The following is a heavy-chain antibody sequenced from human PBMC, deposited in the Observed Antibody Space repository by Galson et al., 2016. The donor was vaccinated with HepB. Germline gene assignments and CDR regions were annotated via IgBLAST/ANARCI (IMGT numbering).Heavy chain of an antibody. Sequence: KVSCKGSGYDFDNYWIAWVRQMPGKAPEWMGVIYPDDSDLKYNPSFEGQVTISADKSISTAYLQWSSLKISDTAIYFCARHARLGDRIFSHYYHYGMDVWGLGTTVTVSS. V-gene: IGHV5-51*01. D-gene: IGHD2-21*01. CDR3: ARHARLGDRIFSHYYHYGMDV. J-gene: IGHJ6*02. CDR1: GYDFDNYW. CDR2: IYPDDSDL.